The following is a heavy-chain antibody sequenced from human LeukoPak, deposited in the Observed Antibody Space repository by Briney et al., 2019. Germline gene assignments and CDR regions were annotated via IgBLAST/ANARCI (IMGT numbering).Heavy chain of an antibody. CDR2: IWYDGSNK. J-gene: IGHJ4*02. CDR1: GFTFSSYG. CDR3: AKDPSKGYYDSSGYSHFDY. V-gene: IGHV3-33*06. D-gene: IGHD3-22*01. Sequence: GRSLRLSCAASGFTFSSYGMHWVRQATGKGLEWVAVIWYDGSNKYYAHSVKGRFTISRDNSKNTLYLQMNSLRAEDTAVYYCAKDPSKGYYDSSGYSHFDYWGQGTLVTVSS.